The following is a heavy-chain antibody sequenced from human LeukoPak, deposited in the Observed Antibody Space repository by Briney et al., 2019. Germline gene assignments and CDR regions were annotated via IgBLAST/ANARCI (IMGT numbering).Heavy chain of an antibody. D-gene: IGHD3-3*01. CDR1: GYTFTSYA. V-gene: IGHV1-3*01. CDR2: INAGNGNT. Sequence: GASVKVSRKSSGYTFTSYAMHWVRQAPGQRLEWVGWINAGNGNTKYSQKFQGRVTITRDTSASTAYMELSSLRSEDTAVYYCATGRITIFGVVNFDYWGQGTLVTVSS. J-gene: IGHJ4*02. CDR3: ATGRITIFGVVNFDY.